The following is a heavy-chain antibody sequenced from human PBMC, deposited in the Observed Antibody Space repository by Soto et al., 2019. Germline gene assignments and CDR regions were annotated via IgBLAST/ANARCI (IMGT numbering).Heavy chain of an antibody. Sequence: SETLSLTCTVSGGSISSGDYYWSWIRQPPGKGLEWIGYIYYSGSTYYNPSLKSRVTISVDTSKNQFSLKLSSVAAADTAVYYCARVFSSSWYFDYWGQGTLVTVSS. CDR2: IYYSGST. V-gene: IGHV4-30-4*01. D-gene: IGHD6-13*01. CDR1: GGSISSGDYY. J-gene: IGHJ4*02. CDR3: ARVFSSSWYFDY.